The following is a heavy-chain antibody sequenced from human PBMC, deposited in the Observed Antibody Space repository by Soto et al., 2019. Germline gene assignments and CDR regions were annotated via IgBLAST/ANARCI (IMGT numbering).Heavy chain of an antibody. CDR2: INPNSGGT. V-gene: IGHV1-2*02. D-gene: IGHD3-22*01. J-gene: IGHJ4*02. CDR1: GYTFTGYY. CDR3: ARVGGRKYYYDSSGYYYAY. Sequence: ASVKVSCKASGYTFTGYYMHWVRQAPGQGLEWMGWINPNSGGTNYAQKFQGRVTMTRDTSISTAYMELSRLRSDDAAVYYCARVGGRKYYYDSSGYYYAYWGQGTLVTVSS.